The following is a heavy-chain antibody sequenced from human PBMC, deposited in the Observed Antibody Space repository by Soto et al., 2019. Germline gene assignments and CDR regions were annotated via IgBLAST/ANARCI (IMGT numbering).Heavy chain of an antibody. CDR2: LSSDGGGA. V-gene: IGHV3-74*03. CDR1: GFSLSPYW. D-gene: IGHD3-16*01. Sequence: PGGSLRLSCAASGFSLSPYWMHWVRQAPGRGLEWVSRLSSDGGGAAYADSVKGRFFISRDIARNTLFLQMNSLRADDTAVYYCASDLGGPDYWGRGTSVTVSS. CDR3: ASDLGGPDY. J-gene: IGHJ4*02.